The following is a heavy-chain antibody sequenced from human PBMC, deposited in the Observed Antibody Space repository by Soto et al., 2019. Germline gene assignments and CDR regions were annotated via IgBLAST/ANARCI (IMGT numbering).Heavy chain of an antibody. CDR1: GFTFSSYG. D-gene: IGHD3-22*01. V-gene: IGHV3-30*18. J-gene: IGHJ5*02. CDR2: ISYDGSNK. CDR3: AKSDSSAHGSWFDP. Sequence: QVQLVESGGGVVQPGRSLRLSCAASGFTFSSYGMHWVRQAPGKGLEWVAVISYDGSNKYYADSVKGRSTISRDNSQNTLYLQRNSLRAEDTAVYYCAKSDSSAHGSWFDPWGQGTLVTVSS.